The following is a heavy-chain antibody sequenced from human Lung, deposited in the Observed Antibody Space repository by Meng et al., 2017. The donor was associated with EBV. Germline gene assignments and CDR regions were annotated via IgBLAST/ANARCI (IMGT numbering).Heavy chain of an antibody. CDR2: ISAYNGNT. CDR3: ARNRPRGVATGANWFDP. V-gene: IGHV1-18*01. D-gene: IGHD5-12*01. J-gene: IGHJ5*02. CDR1: GYTFTSYG. Sequence: QVELGKSGAEVKKPGASVKGSCKASGYTFTSYGISWVRQAPGQGLEWMGWISAYNGNTNYAQKLQGRVTMTTDTSTSTAYMELRSLRSDDTAVYYCARNRPRGVATGANWFDPWGQGTLVTVSS.